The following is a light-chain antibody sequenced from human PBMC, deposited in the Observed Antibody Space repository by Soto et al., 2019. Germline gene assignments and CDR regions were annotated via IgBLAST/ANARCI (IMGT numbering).Light chain of an antibody. J-gene: IGKJ1*01. CDR2: EAS. V-gene: IGKV3-20*01. Sequence: EIVLTQSPRTLSLSPGERATLSCRASQSVSSNYLAWYQQKPGEGPRVLIYEASRRAPGVPDRFSGSGSGTDFTLTIGRLEPEDFAVYFCEQYGSSLWTFGRGTKVDIK. CDR1: QSVSSNY. CDR3: EQYGSSLWT.